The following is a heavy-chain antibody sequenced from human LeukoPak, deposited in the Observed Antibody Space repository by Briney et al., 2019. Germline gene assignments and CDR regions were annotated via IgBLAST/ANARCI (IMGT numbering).Heavy chain of an antibody. D-gene: IGHD4-17*01. Sequence: GGSLRLSCAGSEFTFSSFNMNWVRQAPGKGLEWVSYISSSGSNKYYAVSVKGRFTISRDNAKKSLYLQMNSLRDEDTAVYYCARGGYWGDYVFDFWGPGTLVTVSS. CDR3: ARGGYWGDYVFDF. CDR2: ISSSGSNK. CDR1: EFTFSSFN. V-gene: IGHV3-48*02. J-gene: IGHJ4*02.